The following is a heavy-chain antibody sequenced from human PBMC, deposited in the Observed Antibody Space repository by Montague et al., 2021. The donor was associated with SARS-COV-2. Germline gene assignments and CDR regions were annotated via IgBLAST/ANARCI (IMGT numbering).Heavy chain of an antibody. D-gene: IGHD4/OR15-4a*01. CDR2: INPDGDAT. V-gene: IGHV3-74*01. CDR1: GFTFSTYW. CDR3: ARSNLHDYADY. Sequence: SLRLSCAASGFTFSTYWMYWIRQVPGKGLAWVSRINPDGDATTYADSVKGRFTNSRDNSKNILYLQMNSLRGEDTAVYYCARSNLHDYADYWGRGNLVTVSS. J-gene: IGHJ4*02.